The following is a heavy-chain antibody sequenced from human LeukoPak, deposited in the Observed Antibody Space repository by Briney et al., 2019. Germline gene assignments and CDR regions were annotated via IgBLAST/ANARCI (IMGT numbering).Heavy chain of an antibody. CDR2: IYYSGST. Sequence: PSETLSLTCTVSGGSISSGGYHWSWIRQHPGKGLEWIGYIYYSGSTYYNPSLKSRVTISVDTSKNQFSLKLSSVTAADTAVYYCASVSIAAAGEKWFDPWGQGTLVTVSS. D-gene: IGHD6-13*01. CDR1: GGSISSGGYH. CDR3: ASVSIAAAGEKWFDP. J-gene: IGHJ5*02. V-gene: IGHV4-31*03.